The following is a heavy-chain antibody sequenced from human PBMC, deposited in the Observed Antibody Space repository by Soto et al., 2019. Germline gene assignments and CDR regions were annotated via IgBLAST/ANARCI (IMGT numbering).Heavy chain of an antibody. J-gene: IGHJ4*02. D-gene: IGHD1-1*01. Sequence: NPSETLSLTCTVSGGSISSYYWSWIRQPPGKGLEWIGYIYYSGSTNYNPSLKSRVTISVDTSKNQFSLKLSSATAADTAVYYCARRYGGNLDYWGQGTLVTVSS. CDR1: GGSISSYY. V-gene: IGHV4-59*08. CDR3: ARRYGGNLDY. CDR2: IYYSGST.